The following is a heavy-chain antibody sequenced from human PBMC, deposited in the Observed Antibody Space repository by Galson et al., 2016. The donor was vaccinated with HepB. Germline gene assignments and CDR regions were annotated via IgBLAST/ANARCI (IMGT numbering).Heavy chain of an antibody. CDR3: ARGRGGNDAVDI. Sequence: SLRLSCAVSGFIFSSSWMHWVRQAPGKGLVWVSRINTDGSRTTYADSVKGRFTISRDNPRNTLYLQMNSLRAEDTAVYYCARGRGGNDAVDIWGQGTMVTVSS. V-gene: IGHV3-74*01. CDR2: INTDGSRT. J-gene: IGHJ3*02. CDR1: GFIFSSSW. D-gene: IGHD1-1*01.